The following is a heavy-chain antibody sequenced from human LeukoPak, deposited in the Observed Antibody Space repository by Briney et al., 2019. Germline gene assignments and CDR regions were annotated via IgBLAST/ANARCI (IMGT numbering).Heavy chain of an antibody. V-gene: IGHV1-18*01. CDR2: ISAYNGNT. J-gene: IGHJ4*02. D-gene: IGHD3-10*01. CDR3: ARDRPFGYYGSGSQLDY. CDR1: GYTFTSYG. Sequence: ASVKVSCKASGYTFTSYGISWVRQAPGQGLEGMGWISAYNGNTNYAQKLQGRVTMTTDTSTSTAYMELRSLRSDDTAVYYCARDRPFGYYGSGSQLDYWGQGTLVTVSS.